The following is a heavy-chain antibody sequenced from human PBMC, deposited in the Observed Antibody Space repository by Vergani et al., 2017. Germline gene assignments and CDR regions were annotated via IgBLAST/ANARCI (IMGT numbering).Heavy chain of an antibody. V-gene: IGHV4-59*01. D-gene: IGHD6-19*01. CDR2: IYKSGSS. J-gene: IGHJ3*02. CDR3: ARDRGYSTGWYSAFDI. Sequence: QVQLQESGPGLVKSSETLSLTCTVSGGSISDYYWNWLRQPPGEGLEWIGYIYKSGSSTYNPSLKGRVTISADTSKTQFSLKLTSVTAADTALYYCARDRGYSTGWYSAFDIWGQGTMVTVSS. CDR1: GGSISDYY.